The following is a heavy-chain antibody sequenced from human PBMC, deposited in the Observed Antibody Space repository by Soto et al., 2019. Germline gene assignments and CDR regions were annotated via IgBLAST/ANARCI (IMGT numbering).Heavy chain of an antibody. CDR3: ARQGGAVAGKSGFDY. D-gene: IGHD6-19*01. CDR2: IIPIFGTA. CDR1: GGTFSSYA. Sequence: SVKVSCKASGGTFSSYAISWVRQAPGQGLEWMGGIIPIFGTANYAQKFQGRVTITADESTSTAYLQWSSLKASDTAMYYCARQGGAVAGKSGFDYWGQGTLVTVSS. J-gene: IGHJ4*02. V-gene: IGHV1-69*13.